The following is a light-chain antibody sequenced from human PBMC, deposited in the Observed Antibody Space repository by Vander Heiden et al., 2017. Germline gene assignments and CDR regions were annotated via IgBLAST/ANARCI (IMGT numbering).Light chain of an antibody. CDR3: ASWDDSLIDMV. V-gene: IGLV1-44*01. J-gene: IGLJ2*01. CDR1: TSNIGLNT. CDR2: SNN. Sequence: QSELTQPPSAAGTPAHRVTISCSGRTSNIGLNTVNWYQHLPGTAPKLLIQSNNKRPPGVPDRFSGSKSGTSASLAITGLHSEDGADYYCASWDDSLIDMVFGGGTELTVL.